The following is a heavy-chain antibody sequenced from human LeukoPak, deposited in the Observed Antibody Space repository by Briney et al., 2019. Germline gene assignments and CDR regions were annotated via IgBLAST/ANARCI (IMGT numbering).Heavy chain of an antibody. CDR1: GYTFTGYY. V-gene: IGHV1-2*02. CDR2: INPNSGGT. D-gene: IGHD2-15*01. Sequence: ASVKVSCKASGYTFTGYYMHWVRQAPGQGLEWMGWINPNSGGTNYAQKFQGRVTMTRDTSISTAYMELSRLRSDDTAVYYCARDFYCSGGSCYPGDRGQGTLVTVSS. J-gene: IGHJ4*02. CDR3: ARDFYCSGGSCYPGD.